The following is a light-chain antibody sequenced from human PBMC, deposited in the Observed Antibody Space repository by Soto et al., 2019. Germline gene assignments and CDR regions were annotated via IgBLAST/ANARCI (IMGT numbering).Light chain of an antibody. CDR1: QSISSW. V-gene: IGKV1-5*01. Sequence: DIQMTQSPATLSASVGDRVTITCRASQSISSWVAWFQQKPGKGPNLLIYDASTLQSGVPSRFSGSESGTEFILTISGLQPDDFATYYCQQYHGYSLTFGQGTKVDI. CDR3: QQYHGYSLT. J-gene: IGKJ1*01. CDR2: DAS.